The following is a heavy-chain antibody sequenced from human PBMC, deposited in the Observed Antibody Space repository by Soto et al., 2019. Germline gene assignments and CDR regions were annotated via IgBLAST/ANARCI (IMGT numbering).Heavy chain of an antibody. D-gene: IGHD6-13*01. Sequence: ASETVSLTCAVSGGSISSGGYSWGWIRQPPGKGLEWIGYIYHSGSTYYNPSLKSRVTISVDRSKNQFSLKLSSVTAADTAVYYCARAYSSSCLDYWGQGTLVPSPQ. CDR3: ARAYSSSCLDY. CDR1: GGSISSGGYS. V-gene: IGHV4-30-2*01. J-gene: IGHJ4*02. CDR2: IYHSGST.